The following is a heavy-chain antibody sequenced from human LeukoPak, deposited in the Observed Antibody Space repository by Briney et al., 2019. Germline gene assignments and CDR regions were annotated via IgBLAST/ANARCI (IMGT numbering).Heavy chain of an antibody. CDR3: ARGRSLYDFWRAYFDYFDY. V-gene: IGHV4-39*01. D-gene: IGHD3-3*01. Sequence: SETLSLTCTVSGGSVSSSSYYWGWIRQPPGKGLEWIGNIYYSGSTYYNPSLKSRVTISVDTSKNQFSLKLSSVTAADTAVYYCARGRSLYDFWRAYFDYFDYWGQGTLVTVSS. CDR1: GGSVSSSSYY. CDR2: IYYSGST. J-gene: IGHJ4*02.